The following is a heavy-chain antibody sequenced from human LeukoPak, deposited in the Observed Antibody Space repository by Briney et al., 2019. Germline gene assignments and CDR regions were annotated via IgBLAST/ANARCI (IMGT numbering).Heavy chain of an antibody. CDR2: VSGYNGNT. CDR3: ARGDWFDP. CDR1: GYTFTSYD. J-gene: IGHJ5*02. Sequence: GASVKVSCKASGYTFTSYDINWVRQAPGQGLEWMGWVSGYNGNTNYAQKFEGRVAMTTDTSSSTAYMELRSLRSDDTAIYYCARGDWFDPWGQRTLVTVSS. D-gene: IGHD2-21*01. V-gene: IGHV1-18*01.